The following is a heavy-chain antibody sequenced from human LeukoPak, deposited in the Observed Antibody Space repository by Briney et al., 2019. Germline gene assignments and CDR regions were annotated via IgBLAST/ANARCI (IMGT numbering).Heavy chain of an antibody. CDR1: GGSVSSGSYY. CDR2: IYYSGST. CDR3: ARSRSPLNWNYVPFDY. V-gene: IGHV4-61*01. D-gene: IGHD1-7*01. Sequence: SETLSLTCTVSGGSVSSGSYYWSWIRQPPGKGLEWIGYIYYSGSTNYNPSLKSRVTISVDTSKNQFSLKLSSVTAADTAVYYCARSRSPLNWNYVPFDYWGQGTLVTVSS. J-gene: IGHJ4*02.